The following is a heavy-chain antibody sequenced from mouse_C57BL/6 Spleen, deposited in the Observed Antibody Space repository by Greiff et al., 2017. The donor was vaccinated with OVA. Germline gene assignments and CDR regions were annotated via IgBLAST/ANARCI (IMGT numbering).Heavy chain of an antibody. CDR1: GYTFTDYE. CDR3: TRWLSSSFAY. J-gene: IGHJ3*01. CDR2: IDPETGGT. D-gene: IGHD1-1*01. V-gene: IGHV1-15*01. Sequence: QVQLQQSGAELVRPGASVTLSCKASGYTFTDYEMHWVKQTPVHGLEWIGAIDPETGGTAYNQKFKGKAILTADKSSSTAYMELRSLTSEDSAVYYCTRWLSSSFAYWGQGTLVTVSA.